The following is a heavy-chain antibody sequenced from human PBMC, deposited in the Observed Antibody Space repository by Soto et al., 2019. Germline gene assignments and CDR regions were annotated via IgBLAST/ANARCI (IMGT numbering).Heavy chain of an antibody. CDR2: ISDSGTT. J-gene: IGHJ5*02. V-gene: IGHV3-23*01. CDR3: AKGGEGSCSRTSCLYFSDS. Sequence: EVQLLDSGGGLVQPGGSLRLSCAASGFTFRTYAMSWVRQAPGKGLEWVSTISDSGTTYYADSVEGRFTISRANSRNALDLQMNSLRVEDTAVYYCAKGGEGSCSRTSCLYFSDSWGQGTRVTVSS. D-gene: IGHD2-2*01. CDR1: GFTFRTYA.